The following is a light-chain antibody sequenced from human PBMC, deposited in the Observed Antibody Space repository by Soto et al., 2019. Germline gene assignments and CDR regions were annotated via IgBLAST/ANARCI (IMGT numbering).Light chain of an antibody. Sequence: QSALTQPPSASGSPGQSVTISCTGTSSDVGGYKYVSWYQQHPGKAPKLMIYEVSKRPSGVPDRFSGSKSGNTASLTVSGLHAEDEADYYCSSYAGSNKKVYGTRTKVTVL. J-gene: IGLJ1*01. V-gene: IGLV2-8*01. CDR3: SSYAGSNKKV. CDR1: SSDVGGYKY. CDR2: EVS.